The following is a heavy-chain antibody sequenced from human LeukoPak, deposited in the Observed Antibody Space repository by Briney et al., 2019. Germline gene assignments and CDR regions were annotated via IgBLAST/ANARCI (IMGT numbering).Heavy chain of an antibody. J-gene: IGHJ4*02. Sequence: TGGSLRLSCAASGFTVSSNYMNWVRQAPGKGLEWVSVIYSGGNTYYADSVKGRFTISRDNSKNTLYLQMNSLRAEDTAVYYCARAPRSWGFDYWGQGTLVTVSS. V-gene: IGHV3-53*01. D-gene: IGHD7-27*01. CDR1: GFTVSSNY. CDR2: IYSGGNT. CDR3: ARAPRSWGFDY.